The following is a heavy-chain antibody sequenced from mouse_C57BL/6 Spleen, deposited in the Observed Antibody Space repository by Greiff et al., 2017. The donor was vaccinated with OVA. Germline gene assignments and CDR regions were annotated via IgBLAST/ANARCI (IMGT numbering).Heavy chain of an antibody. J-gene: IGHJ4*01. CDR3: ARSYGSSGDAMDY. D-gene: IGHD1-1*01. V-gene: IGHV1-58*01. CDR2: IYIGNGYT. CDR1: GYTFTSYG. Sequence: VQLKESGAELVRPGSSVKMSCKTSGYTFTSYGINWVKQRPGQGLEWIGYIYIGNGYTEYNEKFKGKATLTSDTSSSTAYIQLSSLTSEDSAIYFCARSYGSSGDAMDYWGQGTSVTVSS.